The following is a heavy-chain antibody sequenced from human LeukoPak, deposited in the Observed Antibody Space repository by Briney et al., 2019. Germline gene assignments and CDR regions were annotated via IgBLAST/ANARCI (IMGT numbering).Heavy chain of an antibody. CDR1: GFTFSSYS. CDR3: ARYPVRGVFPYGMDV. CDR2: ISSSSSYI. J-gene: IGHJ6*02. D-gene: IGHD3-10*01. V-gene: IGHV3-21*01. Sequence: GGSLRLSCAASGFTFSSYSMNWVRQAPGKGLEWVSSISSSSSYIYYADSVKGRFTISRDNAKNSLYLQMNSLRAEDTAVYYCARYPVRGVFPYGMDVWGQGTTVTVSS.